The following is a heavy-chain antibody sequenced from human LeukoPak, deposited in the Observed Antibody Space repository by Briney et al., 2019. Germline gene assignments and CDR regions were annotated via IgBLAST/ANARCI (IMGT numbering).Heavy chain of an antibody. D-gene: IGHD5-24*01. Sequence: GGSLRLSCAASGFTFSDYYMSWIRQAPGKGLEWVSYITSSGSTIYHADSVKGRFTVSRDNSKNTLYLQMSSLRAEDTAVYYCARDRRDGYPCYYYGMDVWGQGTTVTVSS. V-gene: IGHV3-11*01. CDR2: ITSSGSTI. CDR3: ARDRRDGYPCYYYGMDV. CDR1: GFTFSDYY. J-gene: IGHJ6*02.